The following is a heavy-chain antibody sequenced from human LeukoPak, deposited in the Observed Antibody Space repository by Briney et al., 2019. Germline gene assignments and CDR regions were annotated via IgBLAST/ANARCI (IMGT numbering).Heavy chain of an antibody. CDR1: GDSVSSNSAA. CDR2: TYYRSKWYN. V-gene: IGHV6-1*01. D-gene: IGHD3-3*01. CDR3: ARDESSYDFWSGWGAFDI. J-gene: IGHJ3*02. Sequence: SQTLSLTCAISGDSVSSNSAAWNWIRQSPSRGLEWLGRTYYRSKWYNDYAVSVKSRITINPDTSKNQFSLKLSSVTAADTAVYYCARDESSYDFWSGWGAFDIWGQGTMVTVSS.